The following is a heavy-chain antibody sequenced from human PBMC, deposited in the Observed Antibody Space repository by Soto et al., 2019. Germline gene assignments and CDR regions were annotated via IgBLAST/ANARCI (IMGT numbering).Heavy chain of an antibody. CDR1: GYTFTSYA. J-gene: IGHJ6*03. V-gene: IGHV1-3*01. Sequence: QVQLVQSGAEVKKPGASVKVSCKASGYTFTSYAMHWVRQAPGQRLEWMGWINAGNGNTKYSQKFQGRVTTTRDTSASTAYMELSSLRSEHTAVYYCARCFLGYYYYMDVWGKGTTVTVSS. CDR2: INAGNGNT. CDR3: ARCFLGYYYYMDV. D-gene: IGHD3-16*01.